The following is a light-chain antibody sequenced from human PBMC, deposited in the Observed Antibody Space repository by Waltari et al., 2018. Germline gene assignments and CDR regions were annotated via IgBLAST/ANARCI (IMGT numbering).Light chain of an antibody. CDR2: EVT. V-gene: IGLV2-14*01. CDR3: SSFSSRGTLVV. J-gene: IGLJ3*02. Sequence: QSALTQPASVSASPGQSITISCTGTSSDVGGYNHVSWYQQHPGKAPKLIIYEVTNRPSGGSDRFSASQSGNTASLAISGLQGEDEADYYCSSFSSRGTLVVFGGGTKLTVL. CDR1: SSDVGGYNH.